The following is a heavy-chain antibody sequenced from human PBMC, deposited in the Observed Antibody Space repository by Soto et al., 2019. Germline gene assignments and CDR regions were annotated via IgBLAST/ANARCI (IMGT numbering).Heavy chain of an antibody. CDR3: TTDRSVHVAGGGPYYYGMDV. D-gene: IGHD6-19*01. Sequence: PGGSLRLSCAASGFTFSNAWMSWVRQAPGKGLEWVGRIKSKTDGGTTDYAAPVKGRFTISRDDSKNTLYLQMNSLKTEDTAVYYXTTDRSVHVAGGGPYYYGMDVWGQGTTVTVSS. CDR1: GFTFSNAW. V-gene: IGHV3-15*01. CDR2: IKSKTDGGTT. J-gene: IGHJ6*02.